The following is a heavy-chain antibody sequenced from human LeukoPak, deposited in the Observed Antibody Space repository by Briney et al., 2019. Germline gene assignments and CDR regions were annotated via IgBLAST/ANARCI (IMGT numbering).Heavy chain of an antibody. CDR3: AKSTAYSITMIVVIKPMDV. CDR2: ISGSGGST. Sequence: GGSLRLSCAASGFTFSSYAMSWVRQAPGKGLEWVSAISGSGGSTYYADSVQGRFTISRDNSKNTLYLQMNSLRAEDTAVYYCAKSTAYSITMIVVIKPMDVWGQGTTVTVSS. D-gene: IGHD3-22*01. V-gene: IGHV3-23*01. CDR1: GFTFSSYA. J-gene: IGHJ6*02.